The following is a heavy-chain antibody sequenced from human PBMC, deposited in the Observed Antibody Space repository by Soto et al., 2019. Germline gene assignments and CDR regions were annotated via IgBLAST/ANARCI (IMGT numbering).Heavy chain of an antibody. J-gene: IGHJ4*02. CDR3: ARDPHRSASSGYGYFDY. CDR1: EFIFSNYD. CDR2: ISNDGRNE. V-gene: IGHV3-30*01. D-gene: IGHD5-12*01. Sequence: PGGSLRLSCAASEFIFSNYDMHWVRQAPGKGLDREAGISNDGRNEYYADSVKGRFTISRDNSKNTLYLQMNSLRGEDTAVYYCARDPHRSASSGYGYFDYWGQGTLVTVS.